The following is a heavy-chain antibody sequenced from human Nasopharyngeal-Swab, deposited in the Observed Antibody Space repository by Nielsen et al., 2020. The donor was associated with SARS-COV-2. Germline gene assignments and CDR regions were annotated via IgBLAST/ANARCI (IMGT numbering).Heavy chain of an antibody. CDR3: AFVDTTLLGYYYSGMDV. CDR2: ISGSGGGT. V-gene: IGHV3-23*01. CDR1: GFSFSNYG. D-gene: IGHD5-18*01. Sequence: LKISCAASGFSFSNYGMSWVRQAPGKGLEWVSSISGSGGGTQYADSVKGRFTISRDNSKNTLLLQMNSLRAEDTAVYYCAFVDTTLLGYYYSGMDVWGQGTTVTVSS. J-gene: IGHJ6*02.